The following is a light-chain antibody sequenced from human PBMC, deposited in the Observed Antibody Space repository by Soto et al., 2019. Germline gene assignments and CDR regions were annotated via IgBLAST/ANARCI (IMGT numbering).Light chain of an antibody. Sequence: QSVLTQPPSASGTPGQRVTISCSGSSSNIGSNTVNWYQQLPGTAPKLLICSNNQRPSGVPDRFSGSKSGTSASLAISGLQSEDEADYYCAAWDDSLNEVFGTGTKVTVL. CDR1: SSNIGSNT. CDR3: AAWDDSLNEV. V-gene: IGLV1-44*01. J-gene: IGLJ1*01. CDR2: SNN.